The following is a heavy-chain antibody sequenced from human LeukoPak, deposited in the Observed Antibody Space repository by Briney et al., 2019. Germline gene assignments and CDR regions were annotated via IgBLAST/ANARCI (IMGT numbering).Heavy chain of an antibody. CDR1: GYTFTSYG. Sequence: ASVKVSCKASGYTFTSYGISWVRQAPGQGLEWMGWISAYDGNRNYAQKLPGRVTMTTDTSTSTAYMELRSLRSDDTAVYYCARGVVVPAAMGPHFWFDPWGQGTLVTVSS. CDR2: ISAYDGNR. CDR3: ARGVVVPAAMGPHFWFDP. D-gene: IGHD2-2*01. J-gene: IGHJ5*02. V-gene: IGHV1-18*01.